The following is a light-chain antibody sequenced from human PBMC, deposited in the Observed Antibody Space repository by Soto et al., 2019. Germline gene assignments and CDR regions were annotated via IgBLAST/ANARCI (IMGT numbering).Light chain of an antibody. CDR3: QQSYSTPWT. V-gene: IGKV1-39*01. CDR2: AAS. J-gene: IGKJ1*01. Sequence: DIQMTQSPSSLSASVGDRVTITCRASQSTTSYVNWYQQKPGKAPKLLIYAASSLQSGVPSRFSGSGSGTDFTLTSSSLQPEDFATYYCQQSYSTPWTFGQGTKVDI. CDR1: QSTTSY.